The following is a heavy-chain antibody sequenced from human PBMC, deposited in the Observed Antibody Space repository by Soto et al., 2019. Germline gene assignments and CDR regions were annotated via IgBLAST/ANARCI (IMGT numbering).Heavy chain of an antibody. V-gene: IGHV3-30*03. D-gene: IGHD2-21*01. CDR3: AGGWRWCDY. Sequence: QVQVVESGGGVVQPGRSVTLSCAASGLTFSNYGMQWVRQAPGKGLEWVAVISYDGSNKYYADSVKGRFTISRDNSKNALYLQMNSLRNEDTAVYYFAGGWRWCDYWGQGTLVTVCS. CDR2: ISYDGSNK. J-gene: IGHJ4*02. CDR1: GLTFSNYG.